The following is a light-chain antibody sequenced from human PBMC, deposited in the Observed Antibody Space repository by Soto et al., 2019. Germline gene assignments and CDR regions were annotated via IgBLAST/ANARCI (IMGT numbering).Light chain of an antibody. CDR1: SSNIGSNT. Sequence: HSVLTQPPSASGTPGQRVTISCSGSSSNIGSNTVNWYQQLPGTAPKLLIYSNNQRPSGVPDRFSGSKSGTSASLAISGLQSEDEADYYCAACDDSLNGWVFGGGPKLTVL. CDR3: AACDDSLNGWV. CDR2: SNN. J-gene: IGLJ3*02. V-gene: IGLV1-44*01.